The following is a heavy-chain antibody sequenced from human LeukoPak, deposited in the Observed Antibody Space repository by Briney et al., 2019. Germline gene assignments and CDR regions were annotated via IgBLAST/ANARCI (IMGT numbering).Heavy chain of an antibody. J-gene: IGHJ6*02. Sequence: GGFLRLSCAASGFSFRNYAMSWVRQAPGKGLEWVSAISGSATSIYYAGSVKGRFTISRDNSTNTLYMHLNSLRAEDTAVYYCAKHLARGYYYGMDVWGQGTTVTVS. CDR2: ISGSATSI. CDR3: AKHLARGYYYGMDV. CDR1: GFSFRNYA. V-gene: IGHV3-23*01. D-gene: IGHD6-13*01.